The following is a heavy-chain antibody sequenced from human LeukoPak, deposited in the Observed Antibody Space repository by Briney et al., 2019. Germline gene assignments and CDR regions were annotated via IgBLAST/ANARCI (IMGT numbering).Heavy chain of an antibody. Sequence: SETLSLTCTVSGGSIGSYYWSWIRQPAGKGLEWIGRFYTSGSTNYNPSLKSRVTMSVDTSKNQFSLKLSSVTAADTAVYYCARVVGQGIAARPGRYYYYYMDVWGEGTTVTVSS. V-gene: IGHV4-4*07. J-gene: IGHJ6*03. CDR1: GGSIGSYY. CDR2: FYTSGST. D-gene: IGHD6-6*01. CDR3: ARVVGQGIAARPGRYYYYYMDV.